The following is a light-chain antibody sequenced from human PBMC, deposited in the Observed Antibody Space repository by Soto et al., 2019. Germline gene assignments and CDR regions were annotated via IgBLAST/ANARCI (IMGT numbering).Light chain of an antibody. CDR3: QQRTSWPLT. Sequence: EIVLTQSPATLSLSPGERATLSCRASQSVSSYLAWYQQKPGQPPRLLIYDASNRATGIPARFSGSGSGTDFSLTISSLEPEDFAVYYCQQRTSWPLTFGGGTAVEIQ. CDR1: QSVSSY. CDR2: DAS. J-gene: IGKJ4*01. V-gene: IGKV3-11*01.